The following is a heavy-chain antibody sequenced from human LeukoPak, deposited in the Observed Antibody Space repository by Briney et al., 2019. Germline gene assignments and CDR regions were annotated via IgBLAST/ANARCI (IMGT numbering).Heavy chain of an antibody. V-gene: IGHV4-34*01. CDR3: ARGHGTSRFSRPVP. Sequence: SQTLSLTRAVYGGSFSGYYWSWIRQPPGKRLEWSWEINHSGSTNYNPCLKSRVTISVDTSKNQFSLKLSSVTAADTAVYYCARGHGTSRFSRPVPWGQGTLVTVAS. J-gene: IGHJ5*02. CDR2: INHSGST. CDR1: GGSFSGYY. D-gene: IGHD2-2*01.